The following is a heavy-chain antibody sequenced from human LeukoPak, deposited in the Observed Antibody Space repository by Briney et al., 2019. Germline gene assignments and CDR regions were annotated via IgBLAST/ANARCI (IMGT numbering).Heavy chain of an antibody. Sequence: ASVKVSCKASGYTFTSYGISWVRQAPGQGLEWMGWISAYNGNTNYAQKLQGRVTMTTDTSTSTAYMELRSLRSDDTAVYYCARGTRDYGGKAPFDYWGQGTLVTVYS. J-gene: IGHJ4*02. CDR2: ISAYNGNT. V-gene: IGHV1-18*01. D-gene: IGHD4-23*01. CDR1: GYTFTSYG. CDR3: ARGTRDYGGKAPFDY.